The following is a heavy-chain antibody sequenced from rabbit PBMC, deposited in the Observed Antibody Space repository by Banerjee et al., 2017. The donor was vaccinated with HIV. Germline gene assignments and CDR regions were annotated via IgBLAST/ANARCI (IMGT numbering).Heavy chain of an antibody. D-gene: IGHD2-1*01. CDR3: ARVDYDDYSNSNM. J-gene: IGHJ4*01. CDR1: GFDFSSYY. Sequence: QEQLKETGGGLVQPGGSLTLSCKASGFDFSSYYMNWVRQAPGEGLEYIGTISTGGRAYYASWVNGRFTISKDNAQNTVFLQMTSLTAADTATYFCARVDYDDYSNSNMWGPGTLVTVS. V-gene: IGHV1S29*01. CDR2: ISTGGRA.